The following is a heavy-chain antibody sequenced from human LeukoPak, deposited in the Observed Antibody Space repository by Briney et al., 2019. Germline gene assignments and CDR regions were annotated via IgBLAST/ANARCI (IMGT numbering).Heavy chain of an antibody. D-gene: IGHD4-11*01. CDR1: GGSLISTTYY. Sequence: SETLSLTCAVSGGSLISTTYYWGWIRQPPGKGLEWIGSIYYSGSTYYNPSLKSRVTISVDTSKNQFSLKLSSVTAADTAVYYCAREFIGTVTTPVRYNWFDPWGQGTLVTVSS. CDR2: IYYSGST. V-gene: IGHV4-39*07. J-gene: IGHJ5*02. CDR3: AREFIGTVTTPVRYNWFDP.